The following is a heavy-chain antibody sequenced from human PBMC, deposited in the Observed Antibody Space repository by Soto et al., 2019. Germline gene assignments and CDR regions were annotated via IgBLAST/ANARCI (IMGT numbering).Heavy chain of an antibody. V-gene: IGHV4-59*01. CDR2: IYYSGST. CDR3: ARGGISADFDY. J-gene: IGHJ4*02. Sequence: SETLSLTCTVSGGSISSYYWSWIRQPPGKALEWIGYIYYSGSTNYNPSLKSRVTISVDTSKNQFSLKLSSVTAADTAVYYCARGGISADFDYWGQATLVTVSS. D-gene: IGHD2-15*01. CDR1: GGSISSYY.